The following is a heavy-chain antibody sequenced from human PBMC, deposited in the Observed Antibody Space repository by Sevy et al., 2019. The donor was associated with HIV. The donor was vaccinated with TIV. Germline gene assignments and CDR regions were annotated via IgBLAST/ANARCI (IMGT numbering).Heavy chain of an antibody. J-gene: IGHJ4*02. CDR3: ARNYNWNNLDY. Sequence: ASVKVSCKASGYTFTNYDITWVRQAPGQGLEWMGRISVYNANTNYAQKFLGRITMTTDTSTSTAYMELRSLRSADTAVYYCARNYNWNNLDYWGQGTLVTVSS. CDR2: ISVYNANT. CDR1: GYTFTNYD. D-gene: IGHD1-20*01. V-gene: IGHV1-18*01.